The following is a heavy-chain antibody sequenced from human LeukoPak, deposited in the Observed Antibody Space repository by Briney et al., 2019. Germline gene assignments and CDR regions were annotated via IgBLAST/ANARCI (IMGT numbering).Heavy chain of an antibody. V-gene: IGHV3-53*01. CDR3: ARVGVVPAAIPVGFDI. D-gene: IGHD2-2*01. Sequence: PGGSRRLSCAASGFTVSSNYMSWVRQAPGKGLEWVSVIYSGGSTYYADSVKGRFTISRDNSKNTLYLQMNSLTAEDTAVYYCARVGVVPAAIPVGFDIWGQGTMVTVSS. J-gene: IGHJ3*02. CDR2: IYSGGST. CDR1: GFTVSSNY.